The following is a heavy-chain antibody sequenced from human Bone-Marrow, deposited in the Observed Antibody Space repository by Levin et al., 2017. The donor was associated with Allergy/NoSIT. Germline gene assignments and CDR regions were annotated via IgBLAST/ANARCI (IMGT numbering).Heavy chain of an antibody. CDR3: ARGIADPYEHYMDV. J-gene: IGHJ6*03. Sequence: QAGGSLRLSCVASGFSFSNHWMSWVRQAPGNGLEWVANIKPGQTEKNYVDSVKGRFTISRDDVKNSLFLQMNSLRAEDTALYYCARGIADPYEHYMDVWGKGTTVIVSS. D-gene: IGHD3-22*01. CDR1: GFSFSNHW. CDR2: IKPGQTEK. V-gene: IGHV3-7*04.